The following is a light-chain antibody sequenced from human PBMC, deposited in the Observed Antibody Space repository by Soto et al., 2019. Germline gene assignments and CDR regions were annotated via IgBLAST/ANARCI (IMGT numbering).Light chain of an antibody. Sequence: EIVMTQSPATLSVSPGERATVSCRASQSVSSNLAWYQQKPGQAPRLLIYGASTRATGIPARFSGSGSGTESTLTISSLQSEDFAVYYCQQYNNWPPRTFGQGTKVDNK. V-gene: IGKV3-15*01. CDR2: GAS. CDR1: QSVSSN. CDR3: QQYNNWPPRT. J-gene: IGKJ1*01.